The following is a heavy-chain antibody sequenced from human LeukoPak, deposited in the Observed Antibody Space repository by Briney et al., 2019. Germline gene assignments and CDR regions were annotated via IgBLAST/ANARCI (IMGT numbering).Heavy chain of an antibody. J-gene: IGHJ4*02. CDR2: IYHSGST. D-gene: IGHD6-19*01. V-gene: IGHV4-30-2*01. CDR3: AKERNLEIAVAGTIFDY. Sequence: PSETLSLTCAVSGGSISSGGYSWSWIRQPPGKGLEWIGYIYHSGSTYYNPSLKSRVTISVDTSKNQFSLKLSSVTAADTAVYYCAKERNLEIAVAGTIFDYWGQGTLVTVSS. CDR1: GGSISSGGYS.